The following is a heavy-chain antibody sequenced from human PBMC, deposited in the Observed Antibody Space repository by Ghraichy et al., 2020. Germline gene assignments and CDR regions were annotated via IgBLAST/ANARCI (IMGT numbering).Heavy chain of an antibody. J-gene: IGHJ4*02. CDR3: TRGGQLWFGELVQETNFDY. Sequence: SCTASGFTFGDYAMSWFRQAPGKGLEWVGFIRSKAYGGTTEYAASVKGRFTISRDDSKSIAYLQMNSLKTEDTAVYYCTRGGQLWFGELVQETNFDYWGQGTLVTVSS. CDR1: GFTFGDYA. V-gene: IGHV3-49*03. D-gene: IGHD3-10*01. CDR2: IRSKAYGGTT.